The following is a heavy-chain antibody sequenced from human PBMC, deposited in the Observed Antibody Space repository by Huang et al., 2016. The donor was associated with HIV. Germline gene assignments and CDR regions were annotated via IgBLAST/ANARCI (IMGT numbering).Heavy chain of an antibody. J-gene: IGHJ4*02. Sequence: QVQLVESGGGVVEPGRSLRVSCAASGFAFSDSGMHWVRQAPGNGLEWVAVISYDGINKFYADSVKGRFTISRDNSKNTVYLQMNSLRAGDTAVYYCAKDRRAYYYGSGIEYWGQGARVTVSS. CDR3: AKDRRAYYYGSGIEY. D-gene: IGHD3-10*01. CDR2: ISYDGINK. CDR1: GFAFSDSG. V-gene: IGHV3-30*18.